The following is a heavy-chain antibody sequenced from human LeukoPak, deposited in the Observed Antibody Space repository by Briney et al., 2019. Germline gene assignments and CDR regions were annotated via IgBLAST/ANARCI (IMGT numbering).Heavy chain of an antibody. V-gene: IGHV3-30*02. CDR1: GFIFSSYA. CDR2: IRYDGSNK. D-gene: IGHD3-22*01. Sequence: GGSMRLSCAASGFIFSSYAMHWVRQAPGKGLEWVAFIRYDGSNKYYADSVKGRFTIYRDNSKNTLYLQMNSLRAEDTAVYYCAKASAMIVVVSKHFDYWGQGTLVTVSS. J-gene: IGHJ4*02. CDR3: AKASAMIVVVSKHFDY.